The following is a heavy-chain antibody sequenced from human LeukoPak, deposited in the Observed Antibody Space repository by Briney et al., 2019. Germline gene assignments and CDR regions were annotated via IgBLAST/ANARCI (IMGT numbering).Heavy chain of an antibody. CDR3: AATPRFHSSGYYYAFDI. D-gene: IGHD3-22*01. Sequence: SETLSLTCTVSGGSISSYYWSWIRQPPGKGLEWIGYIYYSGSTNYNPSLKSRVTISVDTSKNQFSLKLSSVTAADTAVHYCAATPRFHSSGYYYAFDIWGQGTMVTVSS. CDR1: GGSISSYY. J-gene: IGHJ3*02. CDR2: IYYSGST. V-gene: IGHV4-59*01.